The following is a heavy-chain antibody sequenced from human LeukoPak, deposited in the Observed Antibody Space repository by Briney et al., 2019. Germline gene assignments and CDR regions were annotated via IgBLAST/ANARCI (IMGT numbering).Heavy chain of an antibody. CDR2: ISSSGSTI. D-gene: IGHD5-24*01. CDR3: AKDLYPGDGYNFFDY. Sequence: SGGSLRLSCAASGFTFSSYEMNWVRQAPGKGLEWVSYISSSGSTIYYADSVKGRFTISRDNAKNSLYLQMNSLRAEDTALYYCAKDLYPGDGYNFFDYWGQGTLVTVSS. V-gene: IGHV3-48*03. J-gene: IGHJ4*02. CDR1: GFTFSSYE.